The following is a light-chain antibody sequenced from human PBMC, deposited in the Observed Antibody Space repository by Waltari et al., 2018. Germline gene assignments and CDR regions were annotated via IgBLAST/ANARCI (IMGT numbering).Light chain of an antibody. Sequence: EIVMTQSLATLSVSPGERATLSCRASQSVSRNLAWYQQKPGQAPRLLIYDASTRATGIPARFSGSGSGTEFTLTISSLQSEDFAVYYCQQYNNWPRTFGQGTKLEIK. J-gene: IGKJ2*01. V-gene: IGKV3-15*01. CDR1: QSVSRN. CDR3: QQYNNWPRT. CDR2: DAS.